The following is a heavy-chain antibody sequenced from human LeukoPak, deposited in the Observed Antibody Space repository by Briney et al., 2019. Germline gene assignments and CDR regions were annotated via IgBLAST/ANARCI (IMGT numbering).Heavy chain of an antibody. CDR1: GFTFGDYA. CDR3: IRWFDP. V-gene: IGHV3-49*04. CDR2: IRSKAYGGTT. Sequence: PGRSLRLSCTASGFTFGDYAMSWVRQAPGKGLEWVGFIRSKAYGGTTEYAASVQGRFTISRDDSKSIAYLQMNSLKTEDTAVYYCIRWFDPWGQGTLVTVSS. J-gene: IGHJ5*02.